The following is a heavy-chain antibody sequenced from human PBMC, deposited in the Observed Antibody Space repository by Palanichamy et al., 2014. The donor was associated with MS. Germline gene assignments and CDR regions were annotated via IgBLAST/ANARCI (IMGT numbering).Heavy chain of an antibody. J-gene: IGHJ6*02. CDR1: GYTFTHYG. D-gene: IGHD6-6*01. CDR3: ARDAKELVPLLYGVDV. CDR2: ISPYNGNT. Sequence: QLVQSGAEVKKPGASVKVSCKASGYTFTHYGINWVRQALGQGLEWMGWISPYNGNTNYAQNLQGRVTMTTDTSTNTAFMELRSLRSDDTAVYYCARDAKELVPLLYGVDVWGQGATVTVSS. V-gene: IGHV1-18*01.